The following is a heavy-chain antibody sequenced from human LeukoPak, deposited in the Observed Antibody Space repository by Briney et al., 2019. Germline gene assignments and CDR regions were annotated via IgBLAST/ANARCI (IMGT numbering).Heavy chain of an antibody. Sequence: GGSLRLSCAASGFTFSSYGMHWVRQAPGKGLEWAAVISYDGSNKYYADSVKGRSTISRDNSKNTLYLQMNSLRTEDTAVYYCAKAEGYDILTGLDYWGQGTLVTVSS. J-gene: IGHJ4*02. CDR2: ISYDGSNK. V-gene: IGHV3-30*18. CDR1: GFTFSSYG. CDR3: AKAEGYDILTGLDY. D-gene: IGHD3-9*01.